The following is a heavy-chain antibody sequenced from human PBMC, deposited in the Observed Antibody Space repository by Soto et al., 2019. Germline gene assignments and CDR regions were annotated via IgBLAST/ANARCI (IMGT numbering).Heavy chain of an antibody. Sequence: GGSLRLSCAASGFTVSSNYMSWVRQAPGKGLEWVSVIYSGGSTYYADSVKGRFTISRDNSENTLFLQMNSLRAEDTAVYYCARDITVAVAGTPTYGMDVWGQGTTVTVSS. J-gene: IGHJ6*02. CDR2: IYSGGST. CDR1: GFTVSSNY. D-gene: IGHD6-19*01. V-gene: IGHV3-53*01. CDR3: ARDITVAVAGTPTYGMDV.